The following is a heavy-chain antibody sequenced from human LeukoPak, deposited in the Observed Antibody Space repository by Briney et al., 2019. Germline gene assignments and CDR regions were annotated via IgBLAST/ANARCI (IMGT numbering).Heavy chain of an antibody. CDR2: MNPNSGNA. CDR1: GYTFTSYD. J-gene: IGHJ6*02. D-gene: IGHD3-3*01. V-gene: IGHV1-8*01. Sequence: APVKVSCKASGYTFTSYDINWVRQATGQGLEWMGWMNPNSGNAGYAQKFQGRVTMTRNTSISTAYMELSSLRSEDTAVYYCARGYDRTIFGVVNYYYYGMDVWGQGTTVTVSS. CDR3: ARGYDRTIFGVVNYYYYGMDV.